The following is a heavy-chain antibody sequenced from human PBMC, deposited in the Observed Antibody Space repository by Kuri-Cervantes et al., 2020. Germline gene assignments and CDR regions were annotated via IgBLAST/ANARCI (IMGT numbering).Heavy chain of an antibody. D-gene: IGHD3-10*01. CDR3: AKGLVVRGVIDYYYGMDV. J-gene: IGHJ6*02. CDR1: GFTFSSYW. V-gene: IGHV3-9*01. Sequence: GGSLRLSCAASGFTFSSYWMHWVRQAPGKGLEWVSGIRWNSGSIGYADSVKGRFTISRDNAKNSLYLQMNSLRAEDTALYYCAKGLVVRGVIDYYYGMDVWGQGTTVTVSS. CDR2: IRWNSGSI.